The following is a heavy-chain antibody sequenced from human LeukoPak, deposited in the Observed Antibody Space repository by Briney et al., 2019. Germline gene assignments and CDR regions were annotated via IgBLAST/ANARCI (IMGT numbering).Heavy chain of an antibody. V-gene: IGHV3-23*01. J-gene: IGHJ4*02. CDR1: GFTFDDYA. CDR2: ISWNSGST. CDR3: ARRGYSYVAGLDY. D-gene: IGHD5-18*01. Sequence: AGGSLRLSCAASGFTFDDYAMHWVRQAPGKGLEWVSGISWNSGSTYYADSVKGRFTISRDNSKNTLYLQMNSLRAEDTAVYYCARRGYSYVAGLDYWGQGTLVTVSS.